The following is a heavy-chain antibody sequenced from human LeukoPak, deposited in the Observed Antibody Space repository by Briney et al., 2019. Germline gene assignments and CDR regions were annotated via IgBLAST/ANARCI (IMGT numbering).Heavy chain of an antibody. CDR2: INSDGSSA. J-gene: IGHJ4*02. CDR3: ARAWGYYYDSSGYYGFPFDY. D-gene: IGHD3-22*01. Sequence: GGSLSLSCAASGFTFSSYWMHWVRQAPGKGLVWVSRINSDGSSASYADSVKGRFTISRDNAKNTLYLQMNSLRAEDTAVYYCARAWGYYYDSSGYYGFPFDYWGQGALVTVSS. V-gene: IGHV3-74*01. CDR1: GFTFSSYW.